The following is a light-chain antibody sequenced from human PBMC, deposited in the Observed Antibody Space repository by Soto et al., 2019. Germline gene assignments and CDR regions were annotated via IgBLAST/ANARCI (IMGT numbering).Light chain of an antibody. CDR2: EVT. CDR3: NSYTLSRTVV. V-gene: IGLV2-14*01. CDR1: SSDIGAHDF. J-gene: IGLJ2*01. Sequence: QSVLTQPASVSGSPGQSITLSCAGTSSDIGAHDFVSWYQHHPDKAPKLIIYEVTKWPSGVSTRFSGSKTGNTASLTISGLQAEDEADYYCNSYTLSRTVVFGGGTKLTVL.